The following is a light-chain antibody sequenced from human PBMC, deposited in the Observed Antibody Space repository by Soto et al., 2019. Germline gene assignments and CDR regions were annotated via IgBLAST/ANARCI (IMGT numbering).Light chain of an antibody. J-gene: IGKJ3*01. Sequence: EIVLTQSPATLSLSPGERATLSCRASQSVSSYLAWYQQKPGQAPRLLIYDASNRATGIPARFSGSGSGTDFTLTISSLEPEDFAVYYCQQRSNGGFTFGPGTKLEI. CDR3: QQRSNGGFT. CDR2: DAS. CDR1: QSVSSY. V-gene: IGKV3-11*01.